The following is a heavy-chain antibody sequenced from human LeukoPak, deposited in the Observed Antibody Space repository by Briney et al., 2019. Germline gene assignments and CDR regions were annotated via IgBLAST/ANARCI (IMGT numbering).Heavy chain of an antibody. CDR2: INHSGST. V-gene: IGHV4-34*01. D-gene: IGHD6-19*01. CDR3: ARAPWQWLASLFDY. Sequence: SETLSLTCAVYGGSFSGYYWSWIRQPPGKGLEWIGEINHSGSTNYNPSLKSRVTISVDTSKNQFSLKLSSVTAADTAVYYCARAPWQWLASLFDYRGQGTLVTVSS. J-gene: IGHJ4*02. CDR1: GGSFSGYY.